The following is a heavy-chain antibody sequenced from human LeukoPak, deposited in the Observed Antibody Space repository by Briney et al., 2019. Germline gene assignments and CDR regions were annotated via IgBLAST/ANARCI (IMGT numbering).Heavy chain of an antibody. V-gene: IGHV3-23*01. CDR1: GFTFSSYT. D-gene: IGHD2-21*01. CDR3: AKKIPFDS. Sequence: GGSLRLSCAASGFTFSSYTMSWVRQAPGKGLEWVSSISDSGGNTYYAHSVRGRFTISRDNSKNTLYLQMNSLRAEDTALYYCAKKIPFDSWGQGTQVTVSS. CDR2: ISDSGGNT. J-gene: IGHJ4*02.